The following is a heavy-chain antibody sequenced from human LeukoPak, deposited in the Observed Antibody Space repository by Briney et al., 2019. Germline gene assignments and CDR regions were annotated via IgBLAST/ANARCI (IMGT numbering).Heavy chain of an antibody. CDR1: GHTFTGYY. CDR3: ARLHVDTAMVRWGYYYYMDV. V-gene: IGHV1-2*02. CDR2: INANSGGT. Sequence: ASVRVSCKASGHTFTGYYMHWVRQAPGQGLEWMGWINANSGGTNYAQKFQGRVTMTRDTSISTAYMELSRLRSDDTAVYYCARLHVDTAMVRWGYYYYMDVWGKGTTVTISS. J-gene: IGHJ6*03. D-gene: IGHD5-18*01.